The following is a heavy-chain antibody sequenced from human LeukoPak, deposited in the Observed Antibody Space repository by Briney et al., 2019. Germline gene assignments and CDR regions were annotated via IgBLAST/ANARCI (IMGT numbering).Heavy chain of an antibody. J-gene: IGHJ4*02. CDR1: GFTFSSYE. Sequence: GGSLRLSCAASGFTFSSYEMNWVRQAPGKGLEWVSYISSSGSPIYYADSVKGRFTISRDNVKNSLHLQMNNLRADDTAVYYWARDSAERGWLDYWGQGTLVNVSS. CDR3: ARDSAERGWLDY. V-gene: IGHV3-48*03. D-gene: IGHD6-19*01. CDR2: ISSSGSPI.